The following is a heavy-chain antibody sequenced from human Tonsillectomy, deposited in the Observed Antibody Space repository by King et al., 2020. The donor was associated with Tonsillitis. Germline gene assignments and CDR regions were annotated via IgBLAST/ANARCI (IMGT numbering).Heavy chain of an antibody. CDR3: ARHLRSNYYYYGMDV. Sequence: VQLQESGPGLVKPSETLSLTCTVSGGSISGYYWSWIRQPPGKGLEWIGYIYYSGSTNYNPSLKSRVTISVDTSKSQFSLKLSSVTAADTAVYYCARHLRSNYYYYGMDVWGQGTTVTVSS. J-gene: IGHJ6*02. CDR2: IYYSGST. D-gene: IGHD3-10*01. CDR1: GGSISGYY. V-gene: IGHV4-59*08.